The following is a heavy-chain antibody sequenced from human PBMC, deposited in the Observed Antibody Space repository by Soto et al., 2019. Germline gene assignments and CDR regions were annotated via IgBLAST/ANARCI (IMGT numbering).Heavy chain of an antibody. CDR1: GYTFTSYG. V-gene: IGHV1-18*01. Sequence: ASVKVSCKASGYTFTSYGISWVRQAPGQGLEWMGWISAYNGNTNYAQKLQGRVTMTTDTSTSTAYMELRSLRSDDTAVYYCARDPSEYDSSGYTSLDAFDIWGQGTMVTVSS. CDR3: ARDPSEYDSSGYTSLDAFDI. CDR2: ISAYNGNT. D-gene: IGHD3-22*01. J-gene: IGHJ3*02.